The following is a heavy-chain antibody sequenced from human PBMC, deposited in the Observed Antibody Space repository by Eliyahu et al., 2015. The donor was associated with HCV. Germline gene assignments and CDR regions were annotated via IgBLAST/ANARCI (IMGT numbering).Heavy chain of an antibody. CDR2: ISYDGSNK. CDR3: AKVPGWGSSYYYYGMDV. Sequence: QVQLVESGGGVVQPGRSLRLSCAASGFTFSXFGMXWVRQAPGKGLEWVAVISYDGSNKYYADSVKGRFTISRDNSKNTLYLQMNSLRAEDTAVYYCAKVPGWGSSYYYYGMDVWGQGTTVTVSS. J-gene: IGHJ6*02. CDR1: GFTFSXFG. D-gene: IGHD6-19*01. V-gene: IGHV3-30*18.